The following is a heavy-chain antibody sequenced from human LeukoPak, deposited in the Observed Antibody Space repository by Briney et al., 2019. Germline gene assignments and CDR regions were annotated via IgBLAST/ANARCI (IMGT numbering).Heavy chain of an antibody. D-gene: IGHD1-26*01. CDR3: SRESGAFSPFGY. CDR1: GGSISSTNW. CDR2: ISLSGVT. J-gene: IGHJ4*02. V-gene: IGHV4-4*02. Sequence: SGTLSLTCGVSGGSISSTNWWSWVRQPPGQGLEWIGEISLSGVTNYNPSLKSRVTMSLDRSKNHLSLTLTSVTAADTAVYHCSRESGAFSPFGYWGQGTLVTVSS.